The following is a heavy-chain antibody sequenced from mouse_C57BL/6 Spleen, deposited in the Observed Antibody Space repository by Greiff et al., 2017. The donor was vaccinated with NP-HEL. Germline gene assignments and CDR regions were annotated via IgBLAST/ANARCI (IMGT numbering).Heavy chain of an antibody. D-gene: IGHD2-4*01. V-gene: IGHV1-55*01. CDR3: ALIYYDYDWFAY. J-gene: IGHJ3*01. Sequence: QVQLQQPGAELVKPGASVKMSCKASGYTFTSYWITWVKQRPGQGLEWIGDIYPGSGSTNYNEKFKSKATLTVDTSSSTAYMQLSSLTSEDSAVYYCALIYYDYDWFAYWGQGTLVTVSA. CDR1: GYTFTSYW. CDR2: IYPGSGST.